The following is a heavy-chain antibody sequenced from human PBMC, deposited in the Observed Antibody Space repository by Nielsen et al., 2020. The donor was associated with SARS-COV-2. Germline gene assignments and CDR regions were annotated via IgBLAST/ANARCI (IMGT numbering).Heavy chain of an antibody. V-gene: IGHV4-31*03. CDR1: GGSISSGGYY. D-gene: IGHD2-15*01. CDR3: ARARLTRIYVVDWFDP. J-gene: IGHJ5*02. CDR2: IYYSGST. Sequence: SETLSLTCTVSGGSISSGGYYWSWIRQHPGKGLEWIGYIYYSGSTYYNPSLKSRVTISVDTSKNQFSLKLSSVTAADTAVYYCARARLTRIYVVDWFDPWGQGTLVTVSS.